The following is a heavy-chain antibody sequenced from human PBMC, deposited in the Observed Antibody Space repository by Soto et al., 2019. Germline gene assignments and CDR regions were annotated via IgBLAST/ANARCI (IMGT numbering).Heavy chain of an antibody. CDR2: ISHSGST. Sequence: QVQLQESGPGLVKPSDTLSLTCTVSGASITTYYWSWIRQPPGKGLEWIGYISHSGSTDYNPSLKSRVTISFDASKNQISLQVRSATAADAAVYYCARDLKEYCSDGKCNWFDPWGQGTLVTVSS. V-gene: IGHV4-59*01. D-gene: IGHD2-15*01. CDR1: GASITTYY. J-gene: IGHJ5*02. CDR3: ARDLKEYCSDGKCNWFDP.